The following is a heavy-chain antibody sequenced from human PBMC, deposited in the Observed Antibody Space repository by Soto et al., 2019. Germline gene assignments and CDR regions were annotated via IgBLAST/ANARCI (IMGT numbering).Heavy chain of an antibody. V-gene: IGHV3-48*01. Sequence: ESGGGLVQPGGSLRLSCAASGFTFSSYSMNWVRQAPGKGLEWVSYISSSSSTIYYADSVKGRFTISRDNAKNSLYLQMNSLRAEDTAVYYCARDSLGYCSGGSCYSEYFQHWGQGTLVTVSS. D-gene: IGHD2-15*01. CDR2: ISSSSSTI. CDR1: GFTFSSYS. J-gene: IGHJ1*01. CDR3: ARDSLGYCSGGSCYSEYFQH.